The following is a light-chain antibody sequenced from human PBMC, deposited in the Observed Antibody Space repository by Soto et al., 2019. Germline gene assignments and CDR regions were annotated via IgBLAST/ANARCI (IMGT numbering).Light chain of an antibody. V-gene: IGLV2-14*01. J-gene: IGLJ1*01. Sequence: QSALTQPASVSGSPGQSITISCTGTSSDVDGYNYVSWYQQHPGKAPKLMIYDISNRPSGVSNRFSGSKSGNTASLTISGLQADDEADYYCSSYTSSSTRVFGTGTKLTVL. CDR2: DIS. CDR1: SSDVDGYNY. CDR3: SSYTSSSTRV.